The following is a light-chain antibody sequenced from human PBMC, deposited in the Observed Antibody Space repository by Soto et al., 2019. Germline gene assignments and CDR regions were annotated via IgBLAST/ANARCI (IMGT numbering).Light chain of an antibody. CDR3: QQYTNWPIT. Sequence: MVMTQSPGTLSVSPGERATLSCRASQTVGRDYLAWYQHKPGQAPRLLIYGISNRATGIPDRFSGSGSGTEFTLTISSVQPEDVAIYYCQQYTNWPITFGQGTRLELK. J-gene: IGKJ5*01. CDR1: QTVGRDY. V-gene: IGKV3D-15*01. CDR2: GIS.